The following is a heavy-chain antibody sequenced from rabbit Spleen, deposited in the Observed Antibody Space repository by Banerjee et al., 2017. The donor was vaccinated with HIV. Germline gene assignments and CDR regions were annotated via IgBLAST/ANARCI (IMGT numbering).Heavy chain of an antibody. CDR3: ARNYVNVFDP. Sequence: QSLQESGGGLFQPGGSLTLTCKASGFSFSDRDVMCWVRQAPGKGLEWIACINTYTDKGVHATWAKGRFTISKTSSTTVTLQMTSLTAADTATYFCARNYVNVFDPWGPGTLVTVS. CDR1: GFSFSDRDV. D-gene: IGHD1-1*01. V-gene: IGHV1S40*01. J-gene: IGHJ2*01. CDR2: INTYTDKG.